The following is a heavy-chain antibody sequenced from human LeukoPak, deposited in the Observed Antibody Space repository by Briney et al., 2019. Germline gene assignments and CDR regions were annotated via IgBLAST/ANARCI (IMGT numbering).Heavy chain of an antibody. CDR2: IYSGGST. CDR1: GFTVSSHF. D-gene: IGHD6-13*01. V-gene: IGHV3-66*02. Sequence: GGSLRLSCAASGFTVSSHFMSWVRQAPGKGLEWVSVIYSGGSTYYAGSVKGRFTISRDNSKNTLYLHMNSLRAEDTAVYYCASKAAAPFYYYYYMDVWGKGTTVTVSS. CDR3: ASKAAAPFYYYYYMDV. J-gene: IGHJ6*03.